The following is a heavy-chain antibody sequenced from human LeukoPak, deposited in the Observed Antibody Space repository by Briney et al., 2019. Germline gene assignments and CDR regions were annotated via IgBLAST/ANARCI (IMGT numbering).Heavy chain of an antibody. Sequence: PSETLSLTCAVYGGSFSGYYWSWIRQPPGKGLEWIGEINHSGSTYYNPSLKSRVTISVDTSKNQFSLKLSSVTAADTAVYYCARVSEGGYDYWGQGTLVTVSS. V-gene: IGHV4-34*01. CDR1: GGSFSGYY. CDR3: ARVSEGGYDY. D-gene: IGHD5-12*01. J-gene: IGHJ4*02. CDR2: INHSGST.